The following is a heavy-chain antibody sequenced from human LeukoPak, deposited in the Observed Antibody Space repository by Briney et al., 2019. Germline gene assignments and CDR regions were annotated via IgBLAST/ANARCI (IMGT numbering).Heavy chain of an antibody. CDR2: IKSKTDGGTT. Sequence: PGGSLRLSCAASGFTFSDQSMNWVRQAPGKGLEWVGRIKSKTDGGTTDYAAPVKGRFTISRDDSKNTLYLQMNSLKAEDTAVYYCIRAITGSTRRFDSWGQGTLVTVSS. V-gene: IGHV3-15*01. J-gene: IGHJ5*01. CDR1: GFTFSDQS. CDR3: IRAITGSTRRFDS. D-gene: IGHD1-7*01.